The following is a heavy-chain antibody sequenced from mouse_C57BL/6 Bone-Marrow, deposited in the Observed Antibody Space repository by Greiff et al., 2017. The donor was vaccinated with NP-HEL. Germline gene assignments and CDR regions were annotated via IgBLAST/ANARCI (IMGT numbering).Heavy chain of an antibody. Sequence: EVQLQESGPGLVKPSQSLSLTCSVTGYSITSGYYWNWIRQFPGNKLEWMGYISYDGSNNYNPSLKNRISITRDTSKNQFFLKLNSVTTEDTATYYCAREGITTVVVPGFAYWGQGTLVTVSA. CDR3: AREGITTVVVPGFAY. CDR2: ISYDGSN. CDR1: GYSITSGYY. D-gene: IGHD1-1*01. J-gene: IGHJ3*01. V-gene: IGHV3-6*01.